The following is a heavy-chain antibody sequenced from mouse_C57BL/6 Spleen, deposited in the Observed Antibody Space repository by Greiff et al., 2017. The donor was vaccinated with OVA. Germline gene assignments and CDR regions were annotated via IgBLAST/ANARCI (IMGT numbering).Heavy chain of an antibody. CDR2: IYPGDGDT. CDR1: GYAFSSSW. CDR3: ARSDYGYDRDY. D-gene: IGHD2-2*01. Sequence: QVQLQQSGPELVKPGASVKISCKASGYAFSSSWMNWVKQRPGKGLEWIGRIYPGDGDTNYNGKFKGKATLTADKSSSTAYMQLRSLTSEDSAVYFCARSDYGYDRDYWGQGTSVTVSS. J-gene: IGHJ4*01. V-gene: IGHV1-82*01.